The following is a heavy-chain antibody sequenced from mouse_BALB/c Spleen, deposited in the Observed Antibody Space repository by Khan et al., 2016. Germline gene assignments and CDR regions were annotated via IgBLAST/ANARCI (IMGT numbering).Heavy chain of an antibody. CDR1: GFTFSDYY. CDR3: ASVALRRLFAS. D-gene: IGHD2-4*01. Sequence: EVELVESGGGLVKPGGSPKLSCAASGFTFSDYYMYWVRQTPEKRLEWVANNSDGGSYTYYPDSVKGRFSISRDNAKNNLYLQMSSPKSEDTDMYYFASVALRRLFASWGQTSLFTVSA. CDR2: NSDGGSYT. J-gene: IGHJ3*01. V-gene: IGHV5-4*02.